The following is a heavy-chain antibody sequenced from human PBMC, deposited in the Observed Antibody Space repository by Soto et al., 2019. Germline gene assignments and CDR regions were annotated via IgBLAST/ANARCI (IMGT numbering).Heavy chain of an antibody. V-gene: IGHV3-23*01. D-gene: IGHD2-8*01. Sequence: EVQLLESGGGLVQPGGSLRLSCAASGFTFSTYVMNWVRLAPGKGLEWVSGISTSGGNTYYADSVKGRFTISRDNSKNTLYSQMNSLRAEDTAVYYCAKGFVGVCYHCSYHFDSWGQGALVTVSS. CDR3: AKGFVGVCYHCSYHFDS. CDR2: ISTSGGNT. CDR1: GFTFSTYV. J-gene: IGHJ4*02.